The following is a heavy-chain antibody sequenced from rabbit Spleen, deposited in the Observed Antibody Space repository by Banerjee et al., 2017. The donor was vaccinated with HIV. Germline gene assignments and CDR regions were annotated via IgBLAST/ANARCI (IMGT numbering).Heavy chain of an antibody. Sequence: QQLEESGGDLVKPGASLTLTCTASGVSFSSSSYMCWVRQAPGKGLEWIACIDSGSSGFTYFATWAKGRFTCSKTSSTTVTLQMTRLTAADTATYFCARDLTDVIGWNFGWWGPGTLVTVS. CDR2: IDSGSSGFT. CDR3: ARDLTDVIGWNFGW. J-gene: IGHJ4*01. D-gene: IGHD1-1*01. CDR1: GVSFSSSSY. V-gene: IGHV1S40*01.